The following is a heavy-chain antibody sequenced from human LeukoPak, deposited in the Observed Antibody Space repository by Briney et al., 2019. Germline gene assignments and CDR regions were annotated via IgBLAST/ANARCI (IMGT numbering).Heavy chain of an antibody. CDR1: GFTFSSCS. Sequence: KTGGSLRLSCAASGFTFSSCSMNWVRQAPGKGLEWVSSISSSSSYIYYADSVKGRFTISSDNAKNSLYLQMNSLRAEDTAVYYCARAVHTDFDYWGQGTLVTVSS. CDR2: ISSSSSYI. V-gene: IGHV3-21*01. CDR3: ARAVHTDFDY. J-gene: IGHJ4*02. D-gene: IGHD2-21*01.